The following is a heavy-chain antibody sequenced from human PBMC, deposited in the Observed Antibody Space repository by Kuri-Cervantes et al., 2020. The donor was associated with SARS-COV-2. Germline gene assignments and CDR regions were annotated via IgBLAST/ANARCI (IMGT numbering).Heavy chain of an antibody. CDR1: GFTFSDYY. V-gene: IGHV3-11*05. Sequence: GESLKISCAASGFTFSDYYMSWIRQAPGKGLEWVSYISSSSSYTNYADSVKGRFTISRDNAKNSLYLQMNSLRAEDTAVYYCARDAARAAFDIWGQGTMVTVS. J-gene: IGHJ3*02. CDR3: ARDAARAAFDI. CDR2: ISSSSSYT. D-gene: IGHD6-25*01.